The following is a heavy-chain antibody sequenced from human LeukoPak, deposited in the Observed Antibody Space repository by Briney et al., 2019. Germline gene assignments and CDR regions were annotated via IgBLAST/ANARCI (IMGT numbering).Heavy chain of an antibody. Sequence: SETLSLTCTVSGGSVSSGSYYWSWIRQPPGKGLEWIGYIYYSGSTNYNPSLKSRVTISVDTSKNQFSLKLSSVTAADTAVYYCARAPELLDYYYGMDVWGQGTTVTVSS. V-gene: IGHV4-61*01. CDR1: GGSVSSGSYY. J-gene: IGHJ6*02. D-gene: IGHD1-26*01. CDR3: ARAPELLDYYYGMDV. CDR2: IYYSGST.